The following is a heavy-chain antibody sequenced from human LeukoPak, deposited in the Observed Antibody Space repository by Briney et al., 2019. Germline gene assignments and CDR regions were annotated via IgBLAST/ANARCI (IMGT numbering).Heavy chain of an antibody. V-gene: IGHV3-74*01. CDR3: ARQASSGWHFDY. Sequence: GGSLRLSCAASGFTFSTYWMHWVRQVPGKGLVWVSRISNDGSSPTYVGSVKGRFTISRDNAKSTLYLQMNSLRGEDTAVYYCARQASSGWHFDYWGQGTLVTVSS. CDR2: ISNDGSSP. D-gene: IGHD6-19*01. CDR1: GFTFSTYW. J-gene: IGHJ4*02.